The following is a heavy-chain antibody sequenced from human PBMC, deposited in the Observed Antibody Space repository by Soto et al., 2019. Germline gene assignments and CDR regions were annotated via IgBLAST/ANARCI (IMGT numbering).Heavy chain of an antibody. J-gene: IGHJ3*02. CDR2: VWKDGNTK. CDR1: GFSVSNYG. Sequence: QVQLVESGGGVVQPGQSLRLSCAASGFSVSNYGMHWVRQAPGKGLEWVAVVWKDGNTKHYGDSAEGRVTISRDNSKNTRERQRSSLRGEDAAVYYGARGGAWTDEALDIWGQGTMVTVSS. V-gene: IGHV3-33*01. D-gene: IGHD3-10*01. CDR3: ARGGAWTDEALDI.